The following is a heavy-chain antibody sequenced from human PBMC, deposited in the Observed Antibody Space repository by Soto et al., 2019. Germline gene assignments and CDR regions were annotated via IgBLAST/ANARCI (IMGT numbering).Heavy chain of an antibody. Sequence: QVQLVQSGAEVREPGASVKVSCKASGFTLNTYYIHWVRQAPGQGLEWMGLISPSGDTVSYAQKFQGRVTVTRDTSITTVHMQLTSLGSEDTGIYYCATEVPGTGGFDYGGQGTLVTVSS. V-gene: IGHV1-46*02. J-gene: IGHJ4*02. D-gene: IGHD7-27*01. CDR1: GFTLNTYY. CDR2: ISPSGDTV. CDR3: ATEVPGTGGFDY.